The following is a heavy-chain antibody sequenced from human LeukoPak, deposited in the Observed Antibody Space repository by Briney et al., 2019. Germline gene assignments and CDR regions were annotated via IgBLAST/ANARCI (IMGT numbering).Heavy chain of an antibody. V-gene: IGHV1-2*02. Sequence: VAVKDFCQASGYYFHAYHINCVGQAPRQGGEGMGWMKHNSDGPTYAQKFQGRNTMTRDTSISTAYMELRSLTSDDTAVYSCARKKLEVVATYDNWGQGTLVTVSP. D-gene: IGHD2-15*01. CDR3: ARKKLEVVATYDN. J-gene: IGHJ4*02. CDR1: GYYFHAYH. CDR2: MKHNSDGP.